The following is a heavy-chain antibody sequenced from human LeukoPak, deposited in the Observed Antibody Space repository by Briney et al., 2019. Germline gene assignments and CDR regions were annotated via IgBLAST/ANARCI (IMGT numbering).Heavy chain of an antibody. CDR3: ARVRGYGLGKNWFDP. CDR1: GYTFTGYY. J-gene: IGHJ5*02. D-gene: IGHD3-10*01. Sequence: ASVKVSRKASGYTFTGYYMHWVRQAPGQGLEWMGWINPNSGGTNYAQKFQGRVTMTRDTSISTAYMELSRLRSDDTAVYYCARVRGYGLGKNWFDPWGQGTLVTVSS. V-gene: IGHV1-2*02. CDR2: INPNSGGT.